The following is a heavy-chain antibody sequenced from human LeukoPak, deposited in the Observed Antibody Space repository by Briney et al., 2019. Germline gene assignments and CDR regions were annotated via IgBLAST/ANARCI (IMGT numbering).Heavy chain of an antibody. Sequence: GGALRLSFSASGFTFSSYAMSLVRQAAGKGLDWVAAISGSGGSTYYADSVKGRLTISRDNSKNTLYLQMNSLRAEDTAVYYCAKDIRSSGWSKYSDYWGQGTLVTVSS. CDR3: AKDIRSSGWSKYSDY. D-gene: IGHD6-19*01. V-gene: IGHV3-23*01. CDR1: GFTFSSYA. CDR2: ISGSGGST. J-gene: IGHJ4*02.